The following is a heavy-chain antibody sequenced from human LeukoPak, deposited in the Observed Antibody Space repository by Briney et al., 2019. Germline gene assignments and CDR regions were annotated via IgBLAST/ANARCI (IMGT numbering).Heavy chain of an antibody. CDR2: IKSKSDVGTT. D-gene: IGHD2-15*01. CDR3: TREVTPGYNWFDP. V-gene: IGHV3-15*01. CDR1: GFTFSNAW. Sequence: GGSLRLSCAASGFTFSNAWMSWVRQTPGRGLEWVGRIKSKSDVGTTDYAAPVKGRFTITRDDSKNTLYLQLNSLKTDDTAVYYCTREVTPGYNWFDPWGRGTLATVSS. J-gene: IGHJ5*02.